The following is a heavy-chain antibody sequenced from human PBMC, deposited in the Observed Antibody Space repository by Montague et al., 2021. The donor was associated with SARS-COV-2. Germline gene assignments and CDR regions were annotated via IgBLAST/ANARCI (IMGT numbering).Heavy chain of an antibody. J-gene: IGHJ6*03. D-gene: IGHD1-14*01. CDR1: GDRVSSNSAA. CDR3: ARATEWRGYYYYYYMDV. Sequence: CAISGDRVSSNSAAWNWIRQSPSRGLEWLGRTYYRSRWFNDYAVSIRSRITINPDTSKNLFSLQLNSVTPEDTAVYYCARATEWRGYYYYYYMDVWGKGTTVTVSS. V-gene: IGHV6-1*01. CDR2: TYYRSRWFN.